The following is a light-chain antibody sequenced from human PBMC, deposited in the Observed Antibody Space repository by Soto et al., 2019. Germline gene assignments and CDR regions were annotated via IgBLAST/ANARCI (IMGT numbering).Light chain of an antibody. CDR3: QQYGSSWT. Sequence: VFTQCRGTLYMSPGERATLSCRASQSVSSSYLAWYQQKPGQAPRLLIYGASSRATGIPDGFSGSGSGTDFTLTISRLEPEDFAVYYCQQYGSSWTFGQGTKVDIK. CDR1: QSVSSSY. CDR2: GAS. J-gene: IGKJ1*01. V-gene: IGKV3-20*01.